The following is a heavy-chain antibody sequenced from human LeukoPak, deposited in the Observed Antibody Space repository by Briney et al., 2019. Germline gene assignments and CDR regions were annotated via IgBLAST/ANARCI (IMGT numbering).Heavy chain of an antibody. CDR1: GFTFSNYG. J-gene: IGHJ6*03. CDR2: ISYDGSNK. Sequence: GGSLRLSCAASGFTFSNYGMHWVREAPGKGLEWVAVISYDGSNKYYADSVKGRFTVSRDNSKNTLYLQMKSLRAEDTAVYYCAKGGGYEAQYYYYYFDVWGKGTTVTISS. CDR3: AKGGGYEAQYYYYYFDV. D-gene: IGHD5-12*01. V-gene: IGHV3-30*06.